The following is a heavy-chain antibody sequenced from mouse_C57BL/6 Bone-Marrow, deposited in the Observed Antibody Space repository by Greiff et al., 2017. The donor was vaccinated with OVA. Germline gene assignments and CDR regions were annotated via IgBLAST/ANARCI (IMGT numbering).Heavy chain of an antibody. D-gene: IGHD2-3*01. CDR1: GFYIQNSY. CDR2: IDPANGNT. CDR3: AKIYGGYYHAMDY. Sequence: EVQLQQSVAELVRPGASVKLSCTASGFYIQNSYMHWVKQRPEQGLEWIGRIDPANGNTTYAPKFQGKATITADTPSNTAYLQLSSLTSEDTAIYYWAKIYGGYYHAMDYWGQGTSVTVSA. V-gene: IGHV14-3*01. J-gene: IGHJ4*01.